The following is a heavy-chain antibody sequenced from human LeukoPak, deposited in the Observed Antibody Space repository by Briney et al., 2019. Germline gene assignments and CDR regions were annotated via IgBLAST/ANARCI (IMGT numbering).Heavy chain of an antibody. CDR1: GFTFSSYS. D-gene: IGHD5-18*01. V-gene: IGHV3-48*04. Sequence: PGGSLRLSCAASGFTFSSYSMNWVRQAPGKGLEWVSYISSSSSTIYYADSMKGRFTISRDNAKNSLYLQMNSLRAEDTALYYCAKDLGDSYGYDWGQGTLVTVSS. CDR3: AKDLGDSYGYD. CDR2: ISSSSSTI. J-gene: IGHJ4*02.